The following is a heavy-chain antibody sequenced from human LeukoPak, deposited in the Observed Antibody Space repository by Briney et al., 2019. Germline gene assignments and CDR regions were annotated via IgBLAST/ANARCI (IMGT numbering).Heavy chain of an antibody. CDR1: GFTFSSYG. Sequence: GGSLRLSCAASGFTFSSYGMHWVRQAPGKGLEWVAVISYDGSNKYYADSVKGRFTISRDNSKNTLYLQMNSLRAEDTAVYYCARPPPRLGINWYFDLWGRGTLVTVSS. CDR3: ARPPPRLGINWYFDL. V-gene: IGHV3-30*03. CDR2: ISYDGSNK. D-gene: IGHD7-27*01. J-gene: IGHJ2*01.